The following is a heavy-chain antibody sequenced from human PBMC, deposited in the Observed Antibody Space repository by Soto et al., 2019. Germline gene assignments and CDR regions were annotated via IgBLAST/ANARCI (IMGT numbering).Heavy chain of an antibody. CDR3: ARDDRRGSSSWYAFDI. CDR1: GYTFTGYY. Sequence: ASVKVSCKASGYTFTGYYMHWVRQAPGQGLEWMGWINPNSGGTNYAQKFQGWVTMTRDTSISTAYMELSRLRSDDTAVYYCARDDRRGSSSWYAFDIWGQGTMVTVSS. CDR2: INPNSGGT. J-gene: IGHJ3*02. D-gene: IGHD6-13*01. V-gene: IGHV1-2*04.